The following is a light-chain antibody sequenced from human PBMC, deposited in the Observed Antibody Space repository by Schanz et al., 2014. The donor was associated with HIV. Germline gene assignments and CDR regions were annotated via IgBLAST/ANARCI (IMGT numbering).Light chain of an antibody. CDR2: GAS. CDR3: QQYGSSYT. V-gene: IGKV3-20*01. CDR1: QSVRSSY. J-gene: IGKJ2*01. Sequence: EIVLTQSPGTLSLSPGERATLSCTASQSVRSSYLAWYRQRPGQAPRLLIYGASSRATGIPDRFSGSGSGTDFTLTISRLEPEDSAVYYCQQYGSSYTFGQGTKLEIK.